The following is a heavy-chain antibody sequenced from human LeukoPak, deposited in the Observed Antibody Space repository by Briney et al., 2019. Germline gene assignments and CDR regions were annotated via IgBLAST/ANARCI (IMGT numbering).Heavy chain of an antibody. CDR1: GYTFTSYD. CDR2: MNPNSGNT. CDR3: ARIGYDFWSGYHPYYYYYYMDV. D-gene: IGHD3-3*01. J-gene: IGHJ6*03. V-gene: IGHV1-8*01. Sequence: ASVKVSCKASGYTFTSYDNNWVRQATGQGLEWMGWMNPNSGNTGYAQKFQGRVTMTRNTSISTAYMELSSLRSEDTAVYYCARIGYDFWSGYHPYYYYYYMDVWGKGTTVTVSS.